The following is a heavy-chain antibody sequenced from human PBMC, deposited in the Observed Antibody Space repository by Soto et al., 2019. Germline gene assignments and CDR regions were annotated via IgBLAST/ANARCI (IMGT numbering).Heavy chain of an antibody. CDR2: ISSSSSYI. Sequence: EVQLVESGGGLVKPGGSLRLSCAASGFTFSSYSMNWVRQAPGKGLEWVSSISSSSSYIYYADSVKGRFTISRDNAKNSLYLQMKSLRAEDTAVYYCAREGTTVNAFDIWGQGTIVTVSS. D-gene: IGHD4-17*01. CDR3: AREGTTVNAFDI. V-gene: IGHV3-21*01. CDR1: GFTFSSYS. J-gene: IGHJ3*02.